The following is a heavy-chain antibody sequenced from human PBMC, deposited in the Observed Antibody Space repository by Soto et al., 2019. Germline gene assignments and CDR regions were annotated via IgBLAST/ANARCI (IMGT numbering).Heavy chain of an antibody. J-gene: IGHJ3*02. CDR3: ARDRSDYYDSSGYYPDAFDI. D-gene: IGHD3-22*01. Sequence: QTGGSLRLSCAASGFTFSSYWMSWVRQAPGKGLEWVANIKQDGSEKYYVDSVKGRFTISRDDAKNSLYLQMNSLRAEDTAVYYCARDRSDYYDSSGYYPDAFDIWGQGTMVTVSS. CDR2: IKQDGSEK. V-gene: IGHV3-7*03. CDR1: GFTFSSYW.